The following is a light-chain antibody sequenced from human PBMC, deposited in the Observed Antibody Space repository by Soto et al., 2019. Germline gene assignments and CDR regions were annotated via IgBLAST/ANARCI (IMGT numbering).Light chain of an antibody. CDR1: ISDVGCYNL. V-gene: IGLV2-23*01. Sequence: QSVLAQPASVSGSPGQSITISCTGTISDVGCYNLVSWYQQHPGKAHKLMIYEGSKRPSGVSNRFSGSKSGNTASLTISGLQAEDEEDYYCCSYAGSRFVVFGGGTKQTVL. CDR2: EGS. J-gene: IGLJ2*01. CDR3: CSYAGSRFVV.